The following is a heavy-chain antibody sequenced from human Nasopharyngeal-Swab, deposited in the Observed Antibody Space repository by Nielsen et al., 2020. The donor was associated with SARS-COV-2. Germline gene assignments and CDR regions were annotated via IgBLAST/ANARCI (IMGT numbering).Heavy chain of an antibody. D-gene: IGHD3-10*01. J-gene: IGHJ4*02. CDR2: ISYGGSNK. Sequence: GESLKISCAASGFTFSSYGMHWVRQAPGKGLEWVAVISYGGSNKYYADSVKGRFTISRDNSKNTLYLEMNSLRAEDTAVYYCARDDGSLGDYWGQGTLVTVSS. CDR3: ARDDGSLGDY. V-gene: IGHV3-30*03. CDR1: GFTFSSYG.